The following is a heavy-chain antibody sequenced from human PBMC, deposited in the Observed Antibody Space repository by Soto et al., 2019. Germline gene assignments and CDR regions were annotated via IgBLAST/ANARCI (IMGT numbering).Heavy chain of an antibody. CDR3: ARAYGSNTHFDY. J-gene: IGHJ4*02. V-gene: IGHV3-74*01. D-gene: IGHD4-17*01. CDR1: GFTFSSYW. CDR2: INSDGSST. Sequence: GGSLSLSCAASGFTFSSYWMHWVRQAPGKGLVWVSRINSDGSSTTYADSVKGRLTISRDNAKNTLYLQMNSLGAEDTAVYYCARAYGSNTHFDYWGQGTLVTVSS.